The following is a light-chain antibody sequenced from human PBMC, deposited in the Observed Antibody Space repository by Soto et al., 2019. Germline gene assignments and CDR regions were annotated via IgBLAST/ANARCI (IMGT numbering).Light chain of an antibody. CDR1: QDINSY. CDR3: QQYNIYPLT. V-gene: IGKV1D-16*01. J-gene: IGKJ4*01. Sequence: DVQMTQSPSSLSASVGDRVTITCRASQDINSYLAWYQQKPGNAPKSLIYAASSLQTGVPSRFSGSESGTEFTLTINNLQPEDSATYYCQQYNIYPLTFGGGTKVEIK. CDR2: AAS.